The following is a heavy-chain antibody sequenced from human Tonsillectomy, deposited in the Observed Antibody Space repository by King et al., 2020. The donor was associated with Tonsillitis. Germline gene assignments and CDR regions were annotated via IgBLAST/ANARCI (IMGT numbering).Heavy chain of an antibody. J-gene: IGHJ6*03. Sequence: EGQLVQSGGGLVQPGGSLRLSCAASGFTFSSYEMNWVRQAPGKGLEWVSYISSSGSSIYYADSVKGRFTISRDNAKNSLYLQMNSLRAEDTAVYYCARSIVVGSRLLQKRGGDYMDVWGKGTTVTVAS. CDR3: ARSIVVGSRLLQKRGGDYMDV. CDR2: ISSSGSSI. CDR1: GFTFSSYE. V-gene: IGHV3-48*03. D-gene: IGHD5-24*01.